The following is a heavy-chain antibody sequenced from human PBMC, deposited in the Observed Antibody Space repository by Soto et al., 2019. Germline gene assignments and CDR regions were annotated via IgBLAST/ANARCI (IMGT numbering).Heavy chain of an antibody. CDR2: IIPIFGTA. CDR3: ASPHYGPGYFQH. V-gene: IGHV1-69*13. D-gene: IGHD4-17*01. J-gene: IGHJ1*01. Sequence: GASVKVSCKASGGTFSSYAISWVRQAPGQGLEWMGGIIPIFGTANYAQKFQGRVTITADESTSTAYMELSSLRSEDTAVYYCASPHYGPGYFQHWGQGTLVTVSS. CDR1: GGTFSSYA.